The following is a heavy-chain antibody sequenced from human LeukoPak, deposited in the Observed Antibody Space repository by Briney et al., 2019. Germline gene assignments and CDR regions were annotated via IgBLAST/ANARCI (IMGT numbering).Heavy chain of an antibody. CDR3: ARVYGYYYYYMDV. J-gene: IGHJ6*03. D-gene: IGHD4-17*01. V-gene: IGHV1-18*01. Sequence: ASVTVSCKPSGYTFTSNGIIWVRQAPGQGLDWMGWTNPDNDNTEYGQTFQGRLTMTTDTSTSTIFMGLRSLRADDTAVYYCARVYGYYYYYMDVWGEGSTVSVSS. CDR2: TNPDNDNT. CDR1: GYTFTSNG.